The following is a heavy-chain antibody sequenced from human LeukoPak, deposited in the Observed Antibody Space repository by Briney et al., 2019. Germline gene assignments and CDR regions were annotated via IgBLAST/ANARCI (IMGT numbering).Heavy chain of an antibody. V-gene: IGHV3-9*01. D-gene: IGHD2-15*01. CDR2: ISWNSGSI. CDR3: AKSRGGRDKYYFDY. J-gene: IGHJ4*02. CDR1: GFTFDDYA. Sequence: GGSLRLSCAASGFTFDDYAMHWVRQAPGKGLEWVSGISWNSGSIGYADSVKGRFTISRDNAKNFLYLQMNSLRAEDTALYYCAKSRGGRDKYYFDYWGQGTLVTVSS.